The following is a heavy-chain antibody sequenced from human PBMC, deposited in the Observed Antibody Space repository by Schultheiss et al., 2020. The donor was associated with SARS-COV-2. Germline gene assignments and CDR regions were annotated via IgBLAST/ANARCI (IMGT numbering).Heavy chain of an antibody. V-gene: IGHV3-21*01. Sequence: GESLKISCAASGFTFSSYSMNWVRQAPGKGLEWVSSISSSDSYIYYADSVKGRFTISRENAKKSLSLQMNNLRAEDTAVYYCTTEELTAMGFDYWGQGTLVTVSS. D-gene: IGHD5-18*01. CDR2: ISSSDSYI. CDR1: GFTFSSYS. J-gene: IGHJ4*02. CDR3: TTEELTAMGFDY.